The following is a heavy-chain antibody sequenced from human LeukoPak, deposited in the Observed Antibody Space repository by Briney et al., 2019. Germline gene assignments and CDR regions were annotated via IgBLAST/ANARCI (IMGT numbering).Heavy chain of an antibody. CDR1: GGTFSSYA. CDR3: ASSLGEAYYYDSSGYYSPFDY. V-gene: IGHV1-69*06. J-gene: IGHJ4*02. Sequence: SVKVSCKASGGTFSSYAISWVRQAPGQGLEWMGRIIPIFGTANYAQKFQGRVTITADISTSTAYMELSRLRSEDTAVYYCASSLGEAYYYDSSGYYSPFDYWGQGTLVTVSS. CDR2: IIPIFGTA. D-gene: IGHD3-22*01.